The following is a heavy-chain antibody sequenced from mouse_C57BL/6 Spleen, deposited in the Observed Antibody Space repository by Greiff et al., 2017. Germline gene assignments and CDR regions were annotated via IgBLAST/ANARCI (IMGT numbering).Heavy chain of an antibody. D-gene: IGHD3-2*02. CDR1: GYTFTSYW. J-gene: IGHJ1*03. V-gene: IGHV1-50*01. CDR2: IDPSDSYT. CDR3: VRTGLRPLYWYFDV. Sequence: QVQLQQPGAELVKPGASVKLSCKASGYTFTSYWMQWVKQRPGQGLEWIGEIDPSDSYTNYNQKFKGKATLTVDTSSSTAYMQLSSLTSEDSAVYYCVRTGLRPLYWYFDVWGTGTTVTVSS.